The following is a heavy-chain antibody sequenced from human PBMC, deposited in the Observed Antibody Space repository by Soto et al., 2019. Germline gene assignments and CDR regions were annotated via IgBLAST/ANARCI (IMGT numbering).Heavy chain of an antibody. CDR2: IRSKSNSYAT. CDR3: ASGYGDYVRDY. V-gene: IGHV3-73*01. J-gene: IGHJ4*02. CDR1: GFTFSGSA. D-gene: IGHD4-17*01. Sequence: EVQLVESGGGLVQPGGSLKLSCAVSGFTFSGSAMHWVRQASGKGLEWVGRIRSKSNSYATAYAASVKGRFTISRDDSKSTAYLQMNSLKTEDTAVYYCASGYGDYVRDYWGQGTLVTVSS.